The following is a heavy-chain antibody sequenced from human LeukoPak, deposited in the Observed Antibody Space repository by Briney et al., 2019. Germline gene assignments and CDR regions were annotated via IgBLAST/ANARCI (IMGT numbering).Heavy chain of an antibody. CDR3: TRVGTSGYTADY. D-gene: IGHD3-22*01. CDR2: ISSSSRYI. Sequence: PSETLSLTCTVYGGSFSSHYWTWIRQAPGKGLEWISYISSSSRYIYFADSVKGRFTVSRDNAQNLVSLQMNSLRAEDTAVYFCTRVGTSGYTADYWGQGTRVTVSS. V-gene: IGHV3-21*05. J-gene: IGHJ4*02. CDR1: GGSFSSHY.